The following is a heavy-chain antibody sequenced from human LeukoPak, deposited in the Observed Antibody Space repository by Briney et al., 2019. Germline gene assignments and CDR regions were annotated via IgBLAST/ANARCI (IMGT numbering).Heavy chain of an antibody. Sequence: GGSLRLSCAASGFTVSSNYMSWVRQAPGKGLEWVSTLSGSGVTTYYADSVKGRFTISRDNSKNTLYLQMNSLRAEDTAVYCCAKGIYSSGWSYFDYWGHGTLVTVPS. CDR1: GFTVSSNY. CDR3: AKGIYSSGWSYFDY. CDR2: LSGSGVTT. D-gene: IGHD6-19*01. J-gene: IGHJ4*01. V-gene: IGHV3-23*01.